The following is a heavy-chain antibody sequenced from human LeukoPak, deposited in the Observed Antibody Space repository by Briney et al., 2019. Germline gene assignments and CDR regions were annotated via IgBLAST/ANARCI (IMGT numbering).Heavy chain of an antibody. CDR2: ISGSDGST. J-gene: IGHJ6*02. CDR3: VKYGADV. CDR1: GFIFSRYT. V-gene: IGHV3-23*01. D-gene: IGHD3-10*01. Sequence: GGSLRLSCAASGFIFSRYTINWVRQPPGKGLEWVSAISGSDGSTYYADSVKGRFTISRDNSKNTLYLQMNSLRAEDTAVYYCVKYGADVWGQGTTVTVSS.